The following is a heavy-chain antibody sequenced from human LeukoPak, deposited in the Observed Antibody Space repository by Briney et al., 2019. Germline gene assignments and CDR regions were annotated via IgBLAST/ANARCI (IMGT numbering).Heavy chain of an antibody. CDR1: GGSISSGDYY. D-gene: IGHD3-10*01. J-gene: IGHJ2*01. CDR2: IYHSGST. CDR3: ARDSDYYGSGSAGYFDL. V-gene: IGHV4-31*03. Sequence: PSETLSLTCTVSGGSISSGDYYWNWIRQHPGKGLEWIAYIYHSGSTYYSPSLKSRVTLSVDTSRNQFSLRLTSVTAADTAIYYCARDSDYYGSGSAGYFDLWGRGTLVTVSS.